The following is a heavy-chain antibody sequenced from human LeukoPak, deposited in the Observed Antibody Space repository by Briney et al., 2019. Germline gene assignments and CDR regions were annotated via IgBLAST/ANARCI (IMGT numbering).Heavy chain of an antibody. D-gene: IGHD6-6*01. Sequence: SETLSLTCTVSGGSISSGSYYWSWIRQPAGKGLEWIGRIYTSGSTNYNPSLKSRVTISVDTSKNQFSLKLSSVTAPDTAVYYSAREDGYSSSSLWFDPGGQGTLVTVSS. CDR1: GGSISSGSYY. CDR3: AREDGYSSSSLWFDP. CDR2: IYTSGST. V-gene: IGHV4-61*02. J-gene: IGHJ5*02.